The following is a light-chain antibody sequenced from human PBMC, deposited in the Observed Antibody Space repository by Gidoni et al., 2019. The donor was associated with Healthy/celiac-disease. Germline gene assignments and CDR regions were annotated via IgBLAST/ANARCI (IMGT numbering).Light chain of an antibody. CDR2: QDS. V-gene: IGLV3-1*01. J-gene: IGLJ2*01. Sequence: FDLTPPSPVSFSPGQIASITCSGDKLGDKYACWYQQKPGQSPVLVIYQDSKRPSGIPERFSGSNSGNTATLTISGTQAMDEADYYCQAWDSSFVVFGGGTKLTVL. CDR1: KLGDKY. CDR3: QAWDSSFVV.